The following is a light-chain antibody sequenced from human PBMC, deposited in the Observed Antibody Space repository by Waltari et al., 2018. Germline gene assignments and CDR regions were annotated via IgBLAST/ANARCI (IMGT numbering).Light chain of an antibody. CDR1: SSEVGGYNY. CDR2: DVS. Sequence: QSALTQPASVSESPGQSITISCTGTSSEVGGYNYVSWYQQHIGKAPKLMIYDVSKRPSGVSNRFSGSKSGNTASLTISGLQAEDEADYYCSSYTSSSTWVFGGWTKLTVL. CDR3: SSYTSSSTWV. V-gene: IGLV2-14*01. J-gene: IGLJ3*02.